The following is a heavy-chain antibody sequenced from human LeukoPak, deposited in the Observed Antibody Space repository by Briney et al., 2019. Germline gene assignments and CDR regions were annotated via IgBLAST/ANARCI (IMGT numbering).Heavy chain of an antibody. D-gene: IGHD5-12*01. CDR1: GGSISSGGYS. J-gene: IGHJ4*02. CDR2: IYHSGSS. CDR3: ARGPSYEY. Sequence: SETLSLTCAVSGGSISSGGYSWSWIRQPPGKGLEWIGYIYHSGSSYYNPSLKSRVTISVDRSKNQFSLKLSSVTAADTAVYYCARGPSYEYWGQGTLVTVSS. V-gene: IGHV4-30-2*01.